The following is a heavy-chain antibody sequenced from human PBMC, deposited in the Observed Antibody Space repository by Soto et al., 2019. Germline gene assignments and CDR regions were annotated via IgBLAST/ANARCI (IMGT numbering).Heavy chain of an antibody. CDR1: GGSISSGDYY. CDR3: ARALIQLWPHYYYGMDV. J-gene: IGHJ6*02. CDR2: IYYSGTT. V-gene: IGHV4-30-4*01. D-gene: IGHD5-18*01. Sequence: LSLTCTVSGGSISSGDYYWSWIRQPPGKGLEWIGYIYYSGTTYYNPSLKSRVTISVDTSKNQFSLKVSSVTAAVTAVYYCARALIQLWPHYYYGMDVWGQGTTVTVSS.